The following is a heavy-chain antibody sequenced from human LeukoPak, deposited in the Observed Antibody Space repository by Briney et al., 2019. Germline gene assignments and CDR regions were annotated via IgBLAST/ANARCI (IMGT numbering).Heavy chain of an antibody. J-gene: IGHJ4*02. CDR2: INTNTGNP. Sequence: ASVKVSCKASGYTFTSNALGWVRQAPGQGLEWMGWINTNTGNPTYAQGFTGRFVFSLDTSDNTAFLQISSLQAEDTAVYYCASFFCTSGLCYYLDYWGQGTLVTVSS. D-gene: IGHD2-8*01. V-gene: IGHV7-4-1*02. CDR1: GYTFTSNA. CDR3: ASFFCTSGLCYYLDY.